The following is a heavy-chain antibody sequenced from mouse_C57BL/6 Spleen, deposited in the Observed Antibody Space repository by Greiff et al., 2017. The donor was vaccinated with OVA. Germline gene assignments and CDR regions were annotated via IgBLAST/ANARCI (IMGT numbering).Heavy chain of an antibody. V-gene: IGHV1-82*01. CDR2: IYPGDGDT. Sequence: QVQLQQSGPELVKPGASVKISCKASGYEFSSSCMNWVKQRPGKGLEWIGRIYPGDGDTNYNGKFKGKATLTADKSSSTAYMQLSSLTSEDSAVYFCARDGNYYAMDDWGQGTSVTVSS. J-gene: IGHJ4*01. D-gene: IGHD2-1*01. CDR3: ARDGNYYAMDD. CDR1: GYEFSSSC.